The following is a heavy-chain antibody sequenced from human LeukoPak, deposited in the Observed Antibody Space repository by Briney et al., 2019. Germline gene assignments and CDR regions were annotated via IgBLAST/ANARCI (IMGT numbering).Heavy chain of an antibody. CDR3: ARESRGYSYGYDY. CDR1: GGSISSGSYY. J-gene: IGHJ4*02. CDR2: IYTSGST. D-gene: IGHD5-18*01. V-gene: IGHV4-61*02. Sequence: PSETLSLTCTVSGGSISSGSYYWSWIRQPAGKGLEWIGRIYTSGSTNYNPSLKSRVTISVDTSKNQFSLKLSSVTAADTAVYYCARESRGYSYGYDYWGQGTLVTVPS.